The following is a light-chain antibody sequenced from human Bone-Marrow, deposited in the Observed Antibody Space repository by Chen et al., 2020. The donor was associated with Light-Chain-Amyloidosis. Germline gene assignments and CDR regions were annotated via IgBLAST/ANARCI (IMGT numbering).Light chain of an antibody. CDR2: RDT. J-gene: IGLJ2*01. V-gene: IGLV3-25*03. Sequence: SYELTQPPSASVPPAQTAMTTCTGVDLPTKDSYCYQQKPGTAPVLVIHRDTERPSGISERFSGSSSGTTATLTISGVQAEDEADYHCQSADSSGAYEVIFGGGTKLTVL. CDR3: QSADSSGAYEVI. CDR1: DLPTKD.